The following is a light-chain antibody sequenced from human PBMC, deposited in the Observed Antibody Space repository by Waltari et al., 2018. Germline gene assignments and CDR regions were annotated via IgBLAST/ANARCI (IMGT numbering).Light chain of an antibody. CDR2: AAS. CDR1: QGISTY. Sequence: DIQMTQSPSSLSASAGDRVTITCRASQGISTYLNWYQQKPGKAPKRLIYAASSLQSGVPSRFSGSGSGTDFTLTISSLQPEDFATYFCLQYDINPFTFVPGTKLDIK. V-gene: IGKV1-17*01. J-gene: IGKJ3*01. CDR3: LQYDINPFT.